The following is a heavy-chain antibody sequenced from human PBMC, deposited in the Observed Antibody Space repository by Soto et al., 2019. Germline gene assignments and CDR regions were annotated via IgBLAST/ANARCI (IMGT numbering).Heavy chain of an antibody. CDR2: INPSGGST. J-gene: IGHJ6*02. CDR1: GYTFTSYY. D-gene: IGHD3-3*01. CDR3: ARTFGVATQGYYYYGMDV. Sequence: ASVKVSCKASGYTFTSYYMHWVRQAPGRGLEWMGIINPSGGSTSYAQKFQGRVTMTRDTSTSTVYMELSSLRSEDTAVYYCARTFGVATQGYYYYGMDVWGQGTTVTVSS. V-gene: IGHV1-46*01.